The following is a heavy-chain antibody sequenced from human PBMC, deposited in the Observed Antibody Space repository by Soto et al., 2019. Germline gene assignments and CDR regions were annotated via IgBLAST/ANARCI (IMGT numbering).Heavy chain of an antibody. CDR2: INSDGSST. Sequence: GGSLRLSCAASGFTFSRYWMHWVRQAPGKGLVWVSRINSDGSSTSYADSVKGRVTISRDNAKNTLYLQMNSLRAEDTAVYYCLRLIDYYFGMDVWGQGTTVTVSS. CDR1: GFTFSRYW. CDR3: LRLIDYYFGMDV. J-gene: IGHJ6*02. V-gene: IGHV3-74*01. D-gene: IGHD2-21*01.